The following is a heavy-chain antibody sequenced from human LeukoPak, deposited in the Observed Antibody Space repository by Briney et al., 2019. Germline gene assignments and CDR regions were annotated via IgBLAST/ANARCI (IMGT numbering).Heavy chain of an antibody. CDR1: GFTFSSYG. CDR3: TRTKASVAFECFDC. D-gene: IGHD1-14*01. V-gene: IGHV3-30*02. CDR2: IRYDGSNK. Sequence: PGGSLRLSCAASGFTFSSYGMHWVRQAPGKGLEWVAFIRYDGSNKYYADSVKGRSTISRDNSKNTLYLQMNSLRAEDTAVYYCTRTKASVAFECFDCWGQGTLVTVSS. J-gene: IGHJ4*02.